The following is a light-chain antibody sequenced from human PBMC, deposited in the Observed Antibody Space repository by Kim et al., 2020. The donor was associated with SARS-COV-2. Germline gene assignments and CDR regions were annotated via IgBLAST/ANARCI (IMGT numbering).Light chain of an antibody. Sequence: SSELTQDPAVSVALGQTVKITCQGDSLRRYYASWYQQKPGQAPVRVFYGKNNRPSGIPDRFSGSSSGNTASLTIAGAQAEDEADYYCNSWDSSGNHWVFGGGTQLTVL. J-gene: IGLJ3*02. CDR3: NSWDSSGNHWV. V-gene: IGLV3-19*02. CDR1: SLRRYY. CDR2: GKN.